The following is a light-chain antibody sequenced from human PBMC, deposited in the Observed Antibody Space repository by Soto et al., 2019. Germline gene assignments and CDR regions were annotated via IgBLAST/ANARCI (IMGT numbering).Light chain of an antibody. J-gene: IGKJ4*01. CDR2: GAS. CDR3: QQDARSPLT. V-gene: IGKV3-20*01. CDR1: QSVRSNY. Sequence: EIVLTQSPGTLYLSSGERATLSCRASQSVRSNYLAWYQQKPGQAPRLLIYGASSRATGIPDRFGGSGSGTDFTLTISRLEPEEFAVYYVQQDARSPLTFGGGNKGEIK.